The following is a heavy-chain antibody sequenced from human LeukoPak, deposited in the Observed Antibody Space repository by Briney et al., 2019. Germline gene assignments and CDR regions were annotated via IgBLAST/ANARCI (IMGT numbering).Heavy chain of an antibody. D-gene: IGHD6-19*01. CDR1: GFTFDDYA. Sequence: PGRSLRLSCAASGFTFDDYAMHWVRHAPGKGLEWVSGISWNSGSIGYADSVKGRFTFSRDNAKNSLYLQMNSLRAEDTALYYCAKDRLSGLSNWFDPWGQGTLVTVSS. CDR3: AKDRLSGLSNWFDP. CDR2: ISWNSGSI. J-gene: IGHJ5*02. V-gene: IGHV3-9*01.